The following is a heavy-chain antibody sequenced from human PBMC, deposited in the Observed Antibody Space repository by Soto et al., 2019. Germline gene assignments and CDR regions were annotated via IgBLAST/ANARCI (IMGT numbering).Heavy chain of an antibody. CDR3: ARDIAVAGTKYYYYGMDV. V-gene: IGHV1-69*01. Sequence: QVQLVQSGAEVKKPGSSVKVSCKASGGTFSSYAISWVRQAPGQGLEWMGGIIPIFGTANYAQKFQGRVTITADESTSTAYMELSSLRSEDTAVYYCARDIAVAGTKYYYYGMDVWGQGTTVTVSS. CDR2: IIPIFGTA. D-gene: IGHD6-19*01. CDR1: GGTFSSYA. J-gene: IGHJ6*02.